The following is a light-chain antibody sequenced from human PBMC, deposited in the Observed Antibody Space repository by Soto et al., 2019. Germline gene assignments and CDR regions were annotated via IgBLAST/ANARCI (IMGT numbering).Light chain of an antibody. V-gene: IGLV2-14*01. J-gene: IGLJ2*01. CDR2: EVS. CDR1: SSDVGGYNY. Sequence: QSVLTQPASVSGSPGQSITISCTGTSSDVGGYNYVSWYQQHPGKAPKLMIYEVSNRPSGVSYRFSGSKSGNTASLTISGLQAEDEADYYCSSYASSNTVLFGGGTKLTVL. CDR3: SSYASSNTVL.